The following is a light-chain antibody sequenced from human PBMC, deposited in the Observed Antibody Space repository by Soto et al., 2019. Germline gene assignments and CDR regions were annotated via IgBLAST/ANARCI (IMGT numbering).Light chain of an antibody. V-gene: IGKV3-15*01. CDR2: GAS. CDR1: QSVSSN. J-gene: IGKJ1*01. CDR3: QHYNNWPPWT. Sequence: EIVMTQSPATLSVSPGERATLSCRASQSVSSNLAWYQHKPGQAPRLLIYGASTRATGIPVRFSGSGSGTEFTLTISSLQSEDFAVYYCQHYNNWPPWTFGQGTKVEIK.